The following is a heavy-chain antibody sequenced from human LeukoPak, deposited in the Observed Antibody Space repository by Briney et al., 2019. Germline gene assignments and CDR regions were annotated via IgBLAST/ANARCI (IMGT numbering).Heavy chain of an antibody. Sequence: SQTLSLTCAISGDSVSSNSVTWNWIRKSPSRGLEWLGRIYYRSTWYNDYAVSVRGRITVNPDTSKNQFSLHLNSVTPEDTAVYYCARRLTQYDCFDPWGQGILVTVSS. J-gene: IGHJ5*02. V-gene: IGHV6-1*01. CDR2: IYYRSTWYN. CDR1: GDSVSSNSVT. D-gene: IGHD2-2*01. CDR3: ARRLTQYDCFDP.